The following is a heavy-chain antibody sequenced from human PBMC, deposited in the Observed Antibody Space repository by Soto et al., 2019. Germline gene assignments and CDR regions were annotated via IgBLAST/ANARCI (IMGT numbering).Heavy chain of an antibody. D-gene: IGHD3-22*01. CDR2: ISSSSSYI. J-gene: IGHJ4*02. CDR3: ARVGRYYYDSSGYFYY. CDR1: GGTFSSYS. V-gene: IGHV3-21*01. Sequence: VQLVQSGAEVKKPGSSVKVSCKASGGTFSSYSMNWVRQAPGKGLEWVSSISSSSSYIYYADSVKGRFTISRDNAKNSLYLQMNSLRAEDTAVYYCARVGRYYYDSSGYFYYWGQGTLVTVSS.